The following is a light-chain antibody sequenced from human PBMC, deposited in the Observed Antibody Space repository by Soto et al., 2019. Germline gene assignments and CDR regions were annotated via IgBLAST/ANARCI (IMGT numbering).Light chain of an antibody. CDR3: QQYDSDSST. J-gene: IGKJ2*01. Sequence: DIQMTQFPSTLSASVGDRVTITCRASQSINNWLAWYQQKPGKAPKLLIYEASSLLSGVPSRFSGSGSGTEFTLTISSLQPDDFAAYYCQQYDSDSSTFGQGTKLDI. V-gene: IGKV1-5*03. CDR2: EAS. CDR1: QSINNW.